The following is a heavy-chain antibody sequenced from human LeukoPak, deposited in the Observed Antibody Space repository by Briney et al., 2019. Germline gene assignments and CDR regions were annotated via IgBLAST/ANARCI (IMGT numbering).Heavy chain of an antibody. CDR2: IYPGDYDT. J-gene: IGHJ4*02. V-gene: IGHV5-51*01. D-gene: IGHD2-21*02. CDR1: GYSFTSYL. CDR3: ARRSGGDCSHFDY. Sequence: PGESLKISWKGSGYSFTSYLIGWVRQMPGKGLEWMGIIYPGDYDTRYSPSFQGQVTISADKSISTAYLQWSSMKASDTAMYYCARRSGGDCSHFDYWGQGTLVTVSS.